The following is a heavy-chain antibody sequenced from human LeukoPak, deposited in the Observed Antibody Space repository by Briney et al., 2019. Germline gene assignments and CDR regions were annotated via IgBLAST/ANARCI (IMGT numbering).Heavy chain of an antibody. CDR2: IYYSGST. V-gene: IGHV4-61*05. J-gene: IGHJ4*02. CDR1: GGSISSSSYY. D-gene: IGHD3-3*01. CDR3: ARASALRFLEWFYFDY. Sequence: SETLSLTCTVSGGSISSSSYYWGWIRQPPGKGLEWIGYIYYSGSTNYNPSLKSRVTISVDTSKNQFSLKLSSVTAADTAVYYCARASALRFLEWFYFDYWGQGTLVTVSS.